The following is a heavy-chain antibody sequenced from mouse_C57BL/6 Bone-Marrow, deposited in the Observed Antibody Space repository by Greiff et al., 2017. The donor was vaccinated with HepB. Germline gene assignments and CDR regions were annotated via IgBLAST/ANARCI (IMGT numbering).Heavy chain of an antibody. CDR3: TRSYGHDGGFDY. CDR1: GYTFTSYW. V-gene: IGHV1-5*01. Sequence: VHVKQSGTVLARPGASVKMSCKTSGYTFTSYWMHWVKQRPGQGLEWIGAIYPGNSDTSYNQKFKGKAKLTAVTSASTAYMELSSLTNEDSAVYYCTRSYGHDGGFDYWGQGTTLTVSS. J-gene: IGHJ2*01. CDR2: IYPGNSDT. D-gene: IGHD2-2*01.